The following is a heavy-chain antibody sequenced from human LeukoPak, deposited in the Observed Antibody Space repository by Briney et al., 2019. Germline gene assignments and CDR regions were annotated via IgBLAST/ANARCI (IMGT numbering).Heavy chain of an antibody. CDR2: ISGSDGST. V-gene: IGHV3-23*01. D-gene: IGHD6-19*01. CDR3: ARDGTGSNSGWYIH. J-gene: IGHJ4*02. CDR1: GFTFSTYA. Sequence: PGGSLRLSCAASGFTFSTYAMKWARQPPGKGLEWVSAISGSDGSTFYADSVKGRFTISRDNSKNTLYLQMNSLRAEDTAVYYCARDGTGSNSGWYIHWGQGALVTVSS.